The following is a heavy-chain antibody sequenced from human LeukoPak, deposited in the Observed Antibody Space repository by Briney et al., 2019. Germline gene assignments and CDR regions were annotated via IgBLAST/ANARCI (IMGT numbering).Heavy chain of an antibody. CDR1: GYTLTELS. J-gene: IGHJ6*03. Sequence: GASVKVSCKVSGYTLTELSMHWVRQAPGKGLEWMGGFDPEDGETIYAQKFQGRVTMTEDTSTDTANMELSSLRSEDTAVYYCATSPFSVGITGSQPVYYYMDVWGKGTTVTVSS. D-gene: IGHD1-20*01. CDR3: ATSPFSVGITGSQPVYYYMDV. CDR2: FDPEDGET. V-gene: IGHV1-24*01.